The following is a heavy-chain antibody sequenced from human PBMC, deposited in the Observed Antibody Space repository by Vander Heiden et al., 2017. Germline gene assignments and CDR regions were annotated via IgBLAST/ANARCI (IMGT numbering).Heavy chain of an antibody. CDR1: GFTLSSYA. Sequence: EVQLLESGGGLVQPGGSLRLSCAASGFTLSSYAMSGVRQSPGKGLEWVSAISGSGGSTYYADSVKGRFTISRDNSKNTLYLQMNSLRAEDTAVYYCAKDIGRDYYGSGRYNYWGQGTLVTVSS. V-gene: IGHV3-23*01. D-gene: IGHD3-10*01. J-gene: IGHJ4*02. CDR2: ISGSGGST. CDR3: AKDIGRDYYGSGRYNY.